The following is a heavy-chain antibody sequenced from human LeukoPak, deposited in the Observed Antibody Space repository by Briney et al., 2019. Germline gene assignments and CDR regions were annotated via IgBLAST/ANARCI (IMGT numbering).Heavy chain of an antibody. CDR1: GGSISSYY. J-gene: IGHJ4*02. Sequence: SEALSLTCAVSGGSISSYYWSWIRQPPGKGRGWIGYIYYSGSTNYNPSLKSRVTISVDTSKSQFSLKLSSVTAADTAVYYCATGWYGSGTFDYWGQGTLVTVSS. CDR3: ATGWYGSGTFDY. V-gene: IGHV4-59*01. D-gene: IGHD6-19*01. CDR2: IYYSGST.